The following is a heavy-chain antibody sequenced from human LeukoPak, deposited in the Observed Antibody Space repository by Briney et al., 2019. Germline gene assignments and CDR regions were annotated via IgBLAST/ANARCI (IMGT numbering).Heavy chain of an antibody. J-gene: IGHJ4*02. V-gene: IGHV3-48*02. CDR3: ARGGYYGSGSYQFDY. Sequence: GGSLRLSCAASGFTFRSYSMNWVRQAPGKGLEWVSYISSSSGTIYYADSVKGRFTISRDNAKNSLYLQMNSLRDEDTAVYYCARGGYYGSGSYQFDYWGQGTLVTVSS. D-gene: IGHD3-10*01. CDR2: ISSSSGTI. CDR1: GFTFRSYS.